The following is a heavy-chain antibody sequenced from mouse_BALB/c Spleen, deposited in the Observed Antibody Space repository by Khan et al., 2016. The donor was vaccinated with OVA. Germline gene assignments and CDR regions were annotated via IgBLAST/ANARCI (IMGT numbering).Heavy chain of an antibody. CDR2: INSSNGYT. D-gene: IGHD2-14*01. CDR1: GYTFTSYT. J-gene: IGHJ3*01. Sequence: QVQLKESGAELARPGASVKMSCKASGYTFTSYTIHWIKQSPGQGLEWIGYINSSNGYTISNQKFNDKATLTTDKSSTTAYLQLRSLTSDDYAVNNSVRDGAYHRNDGWFAKGGQGTMVTVSA. V-gene: IGHV1-4*01. CDR3: VRDGAYHRNDGWFAK.